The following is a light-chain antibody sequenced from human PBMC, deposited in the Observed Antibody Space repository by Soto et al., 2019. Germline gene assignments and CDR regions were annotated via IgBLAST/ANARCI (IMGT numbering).Light chain of an antibody. CDR2: EVT. CDR1: SGDVGSYNL. Sequence: QPVLTQPAYVSGSPGQSITIPCTGTSGDVGSYNLVSWYQQHPGKAPKLLIYEVTERPSGVSNRFSGSKSGSTASLTISGLQPDDEADYYCCSYAGNSEVFGTGTKVTVL. J-gene: IGLJ1*01. V-gene: IGLV2-23*02. CDR3: CSYAGNSEV.